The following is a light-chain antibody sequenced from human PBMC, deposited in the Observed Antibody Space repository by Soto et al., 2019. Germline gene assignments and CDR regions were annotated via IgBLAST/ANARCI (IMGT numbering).Light chain of an antibody. J-gene: IGLJ3*02. CDR3: SSYTSSSTLV. CDR2: EVS. Sequence: QSALTQPASVSGSPGQSITISCTGTSSDVGGYKYVSWYQQHPGKAPKIMIYEVSNRPSGVSNRFSGSKSGNTASLTISGLQAEDEADYYCSSYTSSSTLVFGGGTKLTVL. V-gene: IGLV2-14*01. CDR1: SSDVGGYKY.